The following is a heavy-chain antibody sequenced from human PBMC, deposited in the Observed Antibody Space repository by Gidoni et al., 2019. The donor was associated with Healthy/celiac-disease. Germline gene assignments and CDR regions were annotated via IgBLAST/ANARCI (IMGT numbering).Heavy chain of an antibody. CDR2: IYYSGST. CDR1: GGSISSSSYY. CDR3: ARHSSQWLRLGWFDP. V-gene: IGHV4-39*01. J-gene: IGHJ5*02. Sequence: QLQLQESGPGLVKPSETLCLTCTVSGGSISSSSYYWGWIRQPPGKGLEWIGSIYYSGSTYYNPSLKSRVTISVDTSKNQFSLKLSSVTAADTAVYYCARHSSQWLRLGWFDPWGQGTLVTVSS. D-gene: IGHD5-12*01.